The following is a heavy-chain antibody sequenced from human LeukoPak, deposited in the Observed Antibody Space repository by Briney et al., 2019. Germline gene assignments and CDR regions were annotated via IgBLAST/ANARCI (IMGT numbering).Heavy chain of an antibody. V-gene: IGHV3-64D*09. Sequence: GGSLRLSCSASGFTFSSYAMHWVRQAPGKRLEYVSAISSDGGSTYYADSVKGRFTISRDNYKNTLYLQMSSLRAEDTAVYYCVKDHNGDYGSGYWGQGTLVTVSS. CDR3: VKDHNGDYGSGY. D-gene: IGHD4-17*01. CDR2: ISSDGGST. CDR1: GFTFSSYA. J-gene: IGHJ4*02.